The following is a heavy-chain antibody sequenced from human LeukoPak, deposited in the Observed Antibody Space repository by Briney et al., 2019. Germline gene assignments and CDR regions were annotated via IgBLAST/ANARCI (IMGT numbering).Heavy chain of an antibody. CDR3: ARDSIAARPSAKALDY. Sequence: ASVKVCCKASGYTFTSYGISWVRQAPGQGLEWMGWISAYNGNTNYAQKLQGRVTMTTDTSTSTAYMELRSLRSDDTAVYYCARDSIAARPSAKALDYWGQGTLVTVSS. J-gene: IGHJ4*02. CDR2: ISAYNGNT. D-gene: IGHD6-6*01. V-gene: IGHV1-18*01. CDR1: GYTFTSYG.